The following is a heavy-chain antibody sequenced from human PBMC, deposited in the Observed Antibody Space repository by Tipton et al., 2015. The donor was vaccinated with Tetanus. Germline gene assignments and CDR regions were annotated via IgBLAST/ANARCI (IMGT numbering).Heavy chain of an antibody. CDR1: GGSIGNYY. D-gene: IGHD3-22*01. J-gene: IGHJ4*02. CDR2: IYYSGST. CDR3: ARNYDNYQSPDY. V-gene: IGHV4-59*01. Sequence: TLSLTCTVSGGSIGNYYWSWLRQPPGKGLEWIGYIYYSGSTNYNPPLKSRVVISIDTPKNQFSLKLSSVTAADTAVYYRARNYDNYQSPDYWGQGTLVTVSS.